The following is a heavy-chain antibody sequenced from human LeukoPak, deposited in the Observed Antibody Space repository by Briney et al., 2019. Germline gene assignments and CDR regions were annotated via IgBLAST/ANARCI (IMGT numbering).Heavy chain of an antibody. J-gene: IGHJ4*02. Sequence: GGSLRLSCAASGFTFSSYAMTWVRQAPGQGLEWVSSIGSDNKPHYSESVKGRFAISRDNSKSMLFLQLNSLRAEDTALYYCAKGPYGGNSVGPFHYWGQGTLVTVSS. D-gene: IGHD4-23*01. V-gene: IGHV3-23*05. CDR2: IGSDNKP. CDR3: AKGPYGGNSVGPFHY. CDR1: GFTFSSYA.